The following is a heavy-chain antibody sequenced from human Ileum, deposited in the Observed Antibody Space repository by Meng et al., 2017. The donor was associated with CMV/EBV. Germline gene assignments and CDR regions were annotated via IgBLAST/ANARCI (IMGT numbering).Heavy chain of an antibody. CDR2: INTNTGNP. V-gene: IGHV7-4-1*02. D-gene: IGHD3-3*01. CDR1: GYNFSSNN. CDR3: ARDGLSGRYFDY. J-gene: IGHJ4*02. Sequence: QVQLVQSGSEVKKPGASVKVSCKASGYNFSSNNMIWVRQAPGQGPEWMGWINTNTGNPTYAQGFTGRFVFSLDTSVSTAFLQINSLKAEDTAVYYCARDGLSGRYFDYWGQGTLVTVSS.